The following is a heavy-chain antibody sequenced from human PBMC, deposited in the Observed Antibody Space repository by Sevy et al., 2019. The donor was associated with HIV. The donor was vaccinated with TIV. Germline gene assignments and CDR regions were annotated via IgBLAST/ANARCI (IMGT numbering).Heavy chain of an antibody. CDR1: GFSFSSYG. D-gene: IGHD2-21*01. Sequence: GGSLRLSCAASGFSFSSYGMHWVRQAPDKGLEWMSYVQYDGSNKHYADSVKGRFTISRDNSKNALYLQMNSLRVEDTAVFYCVKEGGGEGGDHWGQGTLVTVSS. J-gene: IGHJ4*02. CDR3: VKEGGGEGGDH. CDR2: VQYDGSNK. V-gene: IGHV3-30*02.